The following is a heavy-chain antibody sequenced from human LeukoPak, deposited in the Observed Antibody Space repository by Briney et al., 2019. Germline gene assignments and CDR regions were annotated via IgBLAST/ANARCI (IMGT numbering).Heavy chain of an antibody. CDR2: ISGDGATT. D-gene: IGHD1-14*01. J-gene: IGHJ4*02. CDR3: AKTPPSYGR. Sequence: GGSLRLSCAVSGFTFDDYAMHWVRQAPGKGLEWVSLISGDGATTYYADSVKGRFTISRDNSKHSLYLQMNSLRTEDTALYYCAKTPPSYGRWGQGTLVTVSS. V-gene: IGHV3-43*02. CDR1: GFTFDDYA.